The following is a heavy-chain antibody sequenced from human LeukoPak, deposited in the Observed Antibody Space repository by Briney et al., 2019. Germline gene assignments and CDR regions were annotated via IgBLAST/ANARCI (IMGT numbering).Heavy chain of an antibody. J-gene: IGHJ5*02. CDR3: ARGRRGLLWFGELKSWFDP. D-gene: IGHD3-10*01. CDR2: INHSGST. CDR1: GGSFSGYY. Sequence: SETLSLTCAVYGGSFSGYYWSWIRQPPGKGLEWIGEINHSGSTNYNPSLKSRVTISVGTSKNQFSLKLSSVTAADTAVYYCARGRRGLLWFGELKSWFDPWGQGTLVTVSS. V-gene: IGHV4-34*01.